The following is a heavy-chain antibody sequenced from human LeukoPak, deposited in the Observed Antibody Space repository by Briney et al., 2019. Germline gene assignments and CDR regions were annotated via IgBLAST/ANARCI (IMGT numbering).Heavy chain of an antibody. Sequence: GGSLRLSCAASGFTFSSYAMNWVRQAPGKGLEWVAVIPYDGSNKYYADSVKGRFTISRDNSKNTLYLQMNSLRAEDTAVYYCARSPRIAAASHWYFDLWGRGTLVTVSS. CDR2: IPYDGSNK. J-gene: IGHJ2*01. CDR3: ARSPRIAAASHWYFDL. CDR1: GFTFSSYA. V-gene: IGHV3-30-3*01. D-gene: IGHD6-13*01.